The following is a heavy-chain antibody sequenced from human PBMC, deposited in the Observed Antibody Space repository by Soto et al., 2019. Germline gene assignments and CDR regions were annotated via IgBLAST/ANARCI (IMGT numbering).Heavy chain of an antibody. D-gene: IGHD3-3*01. Sequence: ASVKVSCKASGYTFTGYYMHWVRQAPGQGLEWMGWINPNSGGTNYAQKFQGWVTMTRDTSISTAYMELSRLRSDDTAVYYCARDASIFGVVIGHFDYWGQGTLVTVSS. CDR2: INPNSGGT. CDR1: GYTFTGYY. CDR3: ARDASIFGVVIGHFDY. J-gene: IGHJ4*02. V-gene: IGHV1-2*04.